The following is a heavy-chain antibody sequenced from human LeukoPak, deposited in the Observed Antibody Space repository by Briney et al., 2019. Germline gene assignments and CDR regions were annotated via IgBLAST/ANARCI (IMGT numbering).Heavy chain of an antibody. CDR3: ARAPGRVVVPAAVDY. J-gene: IGHJ4*02. CDR1: GVTFSSYT. V-gene: IGHV1-69*02. D-gene: IGHD2-2*01. CDR2: IIPILGMA. Sequence: ASVKLSCKASGVTFSSYTISWVRQAPGQGLEWMGRIIPILGMANYAEKFQGRVTITADKSTSTAYMELSSLRSEDTAEYYCARAPGRVVVPAAVDYWGQGTLVTVSS.